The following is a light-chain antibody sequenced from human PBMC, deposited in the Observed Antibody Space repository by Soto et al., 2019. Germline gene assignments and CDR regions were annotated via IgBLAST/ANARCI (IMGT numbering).Light chain of an antibody. J-gene: IGLJ1*01. V-gene: IGLV2-14*01. Sequence: QSALTQPASVSGSPGQSITISCTGSSSDVGACDCVSWYQQHPGKAPKLIIFEVTNRPSGVSNRFSGSKSGNTASLTISGLLAEDEADYYCCSFVDTGTYLFGSGTKLTVL. CDR1: SSDVGACDC. CDR2: EVT. CDR3: CSFVDTGTYL.